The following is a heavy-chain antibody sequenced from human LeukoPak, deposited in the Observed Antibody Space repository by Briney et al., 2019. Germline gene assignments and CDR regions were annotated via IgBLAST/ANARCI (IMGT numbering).Heavy chain of an antibody. CDR2: IYHSGST. D-gene: IGHD4-17*01. CDR1: GGSISSSNW. CDR3: ARAGDYVVYYFDY. V-gene: IGHV4-4*02. J-gene: IGHJ4*02. Sequence: SETLPLTCAVSGGSISSSNWWSWVRQPPGKGLEWIGEIYHSGSTNYNPSLKSRVTISVDKSKNQFSLKLSSVTAADTAVYYCARAGDYVVYYFDYWGQGTLVTVSS.